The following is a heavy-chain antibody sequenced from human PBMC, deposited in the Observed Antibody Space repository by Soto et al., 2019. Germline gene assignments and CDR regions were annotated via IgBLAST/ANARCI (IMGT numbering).Heavy chain of an antibody. D-gene: IGHD3-10*01. Sequence: ASVKVSCKASGGTFSSYAISWVRQAPGQGLEWMGGIIPIFGTANYAQKFQGRVTITADESTSTAYMELSSLRSEDTAVYYCARERGSGSGSYTGMDVWGQGTTVTVSS. CDR1: GGTFSSYA. V-gene: IGHV1-69*13. CDR2: IIPIFGTA. CDR3: ARERGSGSGSYTGMDV. J-gene: IGHJ6*02.